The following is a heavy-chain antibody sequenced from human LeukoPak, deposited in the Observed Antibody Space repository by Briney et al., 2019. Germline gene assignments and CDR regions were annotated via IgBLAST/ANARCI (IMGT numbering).Heavy chain of an antibody. Sequence: PGGSLRLSCAVSRFIFNNYWMHWVRQAPGKGPEWVANIKEDGSVKTYLESVRGRFTISRDNAKNSLFLQMNSLRAEDTAVYYCARGSGWIIDKWGQGTLVSVSS. CDR2: IKEDGSVK. V-gene: IGHV3-7*01. D-gene: IGHD6-19*01. CDR1: RFIFNNYW. CDR3: ARGSGWIIDK. J-gene: IGHJ4*02.